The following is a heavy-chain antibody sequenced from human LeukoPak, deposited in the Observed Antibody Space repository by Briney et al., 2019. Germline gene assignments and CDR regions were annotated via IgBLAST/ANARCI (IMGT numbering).Heavy chain of an antibody. Sequence: GGSLRLSCVVSGFTFSTYAMSWVRQIPGKGLEWVSAISGSDDGTYYADSVKGRFTISRDNSRNTLYLQMNTLRAEDAAVYYCAKAPVTTCSGAYCYPFDYWGQGTLVTVSS. V-gene: IGHV3-23*01. CDR1: GFTFSTYA. CDR2: ISGSDDGT. CDR3: AKAPVTTCSGAYCYPFDY. J-gene: IGHJ4*02. D-gene: IGHD2-15*01.